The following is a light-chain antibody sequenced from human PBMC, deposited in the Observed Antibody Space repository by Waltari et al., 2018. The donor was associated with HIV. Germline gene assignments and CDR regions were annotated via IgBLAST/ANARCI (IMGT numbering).Light chain of an antibody. J-gene: IGLJ2*01. CDR2: EVS. CDR3: SSYTSSDTVV. CDR1: SSDAGGYNA. Sequence: QSALTQPASVSGSPGQSLSTSCTGTSSDAGGYNAVSWYQQHPAKAPKLVILEVSNRPSGVSNRFSGSKSGNRASLTISGLQAEDEAYYYCSSYTSSDTVVFGGGTKVTVL. V-gene: IGLV2-14*01.